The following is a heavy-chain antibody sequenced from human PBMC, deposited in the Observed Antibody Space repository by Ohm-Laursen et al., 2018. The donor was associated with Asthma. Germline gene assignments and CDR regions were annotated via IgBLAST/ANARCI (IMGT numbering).Heavy chain of an antibody. D-gene: IGHD3-10*01. CDR2: IKSKTDGGTT. Sequence: SLRLSCAASGFTFSSYNMNWVRQAPGKGLEWVGRIKSKTDGGTTDYTAPVKGRFTISRDESKDTVYLEMNSLKTEDTAVYYCTTLTSMVRGVVLGYWGQGTLVTVSS. CDR3: TTLTSMVRGVVLGY. V-gene: IGHV3-15*01. J-gene: IGHJ4*02. CDR1: GFTFSSYN.